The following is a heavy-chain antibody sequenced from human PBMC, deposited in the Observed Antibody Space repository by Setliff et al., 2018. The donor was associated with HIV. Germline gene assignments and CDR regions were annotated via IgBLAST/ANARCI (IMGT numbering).Heavy chain of an antibody. CDR2: ISAYNGNK. J-gene: IGHJ4*02. CDR3: AREERYYDGKGALDY. CDR1: GYNFKNYA. Sequence: ASVKVSCKASGYNFKNYAIAWVRQTPGQGLEWMGWISAYNGNKYYAQKFRDTVTMTTDTSTSTAYMEMRSLRFDDTAVFYCAREERYYDGKGALDYWGQGMLVTVSS. D-gene: IGHD3-22*01. V-gene: IGHV1-18*01.